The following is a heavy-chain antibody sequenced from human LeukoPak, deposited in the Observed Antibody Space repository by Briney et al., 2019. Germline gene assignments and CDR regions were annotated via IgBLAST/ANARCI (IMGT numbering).Heavy chain of an antibody. CDR1: VYTFTGYY. J-gene: IGHJ3*02. Sequence: ASVKVSCKASVYTFTGYYMHWVRQAPGQGLEWMGRINPNSGGTNYAQKFQGRVTMTRDTSISTAYMELSRLRSDDTAVYYCAKFSSIAARGDAFDIWGQGTMVTVSS. CDR3: AKFSSIAARGDAFDI. CDR2: INPNSGGT. V-gene: IGHV1-2*06. D-gene: IGHD6-6*01.